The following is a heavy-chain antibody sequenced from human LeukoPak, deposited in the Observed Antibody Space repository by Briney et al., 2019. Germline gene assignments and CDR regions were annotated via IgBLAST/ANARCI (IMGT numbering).Heavy chain of an antibody. D-gene: IGHD4-17*01. CDR1: GYTLTELS. J-gene: IGHJ5*02. CDR3: ATDLPTVTTKAT. CDR2: FDPEDGET. Sequence: TSVKVSCKVSGYTLTELSMHWVRQAPGKGLEWMGGFDPEDGETIYAQRFQGRATMTEDTSTDTAYMELSSLRSEDTAVYYCATDLPTVTTKATWGQGTLVTVSS. V-gene: IGHV1-24*01.